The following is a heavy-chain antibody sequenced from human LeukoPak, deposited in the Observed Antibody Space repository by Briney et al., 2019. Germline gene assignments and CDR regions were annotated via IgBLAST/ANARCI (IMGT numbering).Heavy chain of an antibody. V-gene: IGHV3-48*02. Sequence: GGSLRLSCTASGFTFSNAWMSWVRQAPGKGLEWVSYIINSGGTIYYADSVQGRFTISRDNAKNSLYLQMNSLRDEDTAVYYCARVGRGLYSMDVWGQGTTVTVSS. J-gene: IGHJ6*02. CDR1: GFTFSNAW. CDR2: IINSGGTI. D-gene: IGHD3-10*01. CDR3: ARVGRGLYSMDV.